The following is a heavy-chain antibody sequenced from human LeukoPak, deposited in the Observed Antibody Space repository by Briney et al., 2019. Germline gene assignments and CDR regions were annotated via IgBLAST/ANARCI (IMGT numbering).Heavy chain of an antibody. CDR1: GGSISSYY. V-gene: IGHV4-59*01. D-gene: IGHD5-12*01. Sequence: PSETLSLTCTVAGGSISSYYWSWIRQPPGKGLEWIGYIYYSGSTNYNPSLKSRVTISVDTSKNQFSLKLSSVTAADTAVYYCARRSGYGLPIDAFDICGQGTMVTVSS. J-gene: IGHJ3*02. CDR3: ARRSGYGLPIDAFDI. CDR2: IYYSGST.